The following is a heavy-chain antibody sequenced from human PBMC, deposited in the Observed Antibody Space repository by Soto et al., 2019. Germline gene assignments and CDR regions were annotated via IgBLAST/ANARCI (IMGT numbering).Heavy chain of an antibody. J-gene: IGHJ6*02. V-gene: IGHV1-69*13. D-gene: IGHD1-7*01. CDR1: GGTFSSYA. Sequence: SVKVSCKASGGTFSSYAISWVRQAPGQGLEWMGGIIPISDTTNYAQKFQGRVTITADESTSTAYMELSSLRSEDTAVYYCARDPFISGTKDEFDDYHYYGIDFWGQGTTVTVSS. CDR2: IIPISDTT. CDR3: ARDPFISGTKDEFDDYHYYGIDF.